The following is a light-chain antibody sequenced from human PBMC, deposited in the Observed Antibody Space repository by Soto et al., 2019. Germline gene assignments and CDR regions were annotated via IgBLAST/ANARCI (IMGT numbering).Light chain of an antibody. CDR1: QSISSW. V-gene: IGKV1-5*03. CDR3: QQYNSYSPLT. CDR2: MAS. Sequence: DIQMTQSPSTLSASIGDRVTITCRASQSISSWLAWYQQKPGKAPNLLIYMASTLEGGVPSRFSGSGSGTEFTLTISSLQPDDSATFYCQQYNSYSPLTFGGGIKVEIK. J-gene: IGKJ4*01.